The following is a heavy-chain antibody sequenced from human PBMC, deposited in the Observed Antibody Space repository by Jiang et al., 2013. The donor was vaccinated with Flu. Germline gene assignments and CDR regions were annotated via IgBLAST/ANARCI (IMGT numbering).Heavy chain of an antibody. J-gene: IGHJ4*02. Sequence: VQLLESGGGLVRPGGSLRLSCAASGFTFSNYEMIWLRQAPGKGLEWVSYISSRGSTMYYADSVKGRFTTSRDNVKNSLFLQMNSLRVEDTAVYYCAREFETVGSGDYEMFDYWGQGTLVTVSS. CDR2: ISSRGSTM. V-gene: IGHV3-48*03. D-gene: IGHD4-17*01. CDR1: GFTFSNYE. CDR3: AREFETVGSGDYEMFDY.